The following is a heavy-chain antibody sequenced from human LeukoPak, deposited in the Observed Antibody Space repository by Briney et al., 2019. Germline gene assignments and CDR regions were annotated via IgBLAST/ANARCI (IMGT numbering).Heavy chain of an antibody. CDR3: ARDSVTTAPRAFDI. Sequence: SETLCLTCAVSGGSFSGYYWSWIRQPPGKGLEWVGEINHSGSTNYNPSLKSRLTMAVDTSKSQFSLKLSSVTVADTAVYVCARDSVTTAPRAFDIWGEGTMVTASS. CDR2: INHSGST. D-gene: IGHD4-17*01. V-gene: IGHV4-34*01. J-gene: IGHJ3*02. CDR1: GGSFSGYY.